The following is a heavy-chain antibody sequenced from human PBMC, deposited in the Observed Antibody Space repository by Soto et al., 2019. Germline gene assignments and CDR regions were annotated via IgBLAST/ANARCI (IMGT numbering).Heavy chain of an antibody. CDR2: LYYSGST. J-gene: IGHJ4*02. CDR3: ARQNYYDSSGYYRAPNYFDY. V-gene: IGHV4-39*01. D-gene: IGHD3-22*01. CDR1: AGSISTNSYY. Sequence: SETLSLTCTVSAGSISTNSYYWGWIRQPPEKGLQWIGSLYYSGSTYYNPSLKSRDTISVDTSQNQFSLTLFSVTAADTAVYYCARQNYYDSSGYYRAPNYFDYWGQGTLVTVSS.